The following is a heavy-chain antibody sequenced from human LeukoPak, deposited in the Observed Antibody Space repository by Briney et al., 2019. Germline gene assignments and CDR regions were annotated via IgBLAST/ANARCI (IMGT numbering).Heavy chain of an antibody. CDR3: ARGGDSSGWLGDYNWFDP. D-gene: IGHD6-19*01. J-gene: IGHJ5*02. CDR2: IYYSGST. CDR1: GGSISSSYY. V-gene: IGHV4-61*01. Sequence: SGTLSLTCAVSGGSISSSYYWSWIRQPPGKGLEWIGYIYYSGSTNYNPSLKSRVTISVDTSKNQFSLKLSSVTAADTAVYYCARGGDSSGWLGDYNWFDPWGQGTLVTVSS.